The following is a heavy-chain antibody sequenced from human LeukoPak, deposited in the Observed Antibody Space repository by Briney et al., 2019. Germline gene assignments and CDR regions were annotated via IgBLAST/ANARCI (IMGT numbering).Heavy chain of an antibody. D-gene: IGHD2-2*01. Sequence: PSETLSLTCTVSGGSISSSSYYWGWIRQPPGKGLEWIGSIYYSGSTYYNPSLKSRVTISVDTSKNQFSLKLSSVTAADTAVYYCARHYSSSTSAFFYYYYYYMDVWGKGTTVTISS. V-gene: IGHV4-39*01. CDR2: IYYSGST. CDR1: GGSISSSSYY. CDR3: ARHYSSSTSAFFYYYYYYMDV. J-gene: IGHJ6*03.